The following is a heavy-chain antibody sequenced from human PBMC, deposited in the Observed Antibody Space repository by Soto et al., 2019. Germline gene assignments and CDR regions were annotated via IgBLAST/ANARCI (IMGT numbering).Heavy chain of an antibody. D-gene: IGHD5-12*01. CDR2: IKHDRSEI. V-gene: IGHV3-7*01. CDR1: GFALSNYW. J-gene: IGHJ6*03. Sequence: EVQLVESGGGLVRPGGSLRLSCAASGFALSNYWMTWVRQAPGKGLEWVASIKHDRSEIYYVESVKGRFTISRDDAKNSVSLEMDSLSAEDTAVYYCATYSGYVLPMDVWGKGTMVTVSS. CDR3: ATYSGYVLPMDV.